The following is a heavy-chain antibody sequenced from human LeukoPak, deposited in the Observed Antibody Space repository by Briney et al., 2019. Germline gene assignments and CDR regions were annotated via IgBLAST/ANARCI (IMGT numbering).Heavy chain of an antibody. Sequence: AGGSLRLSCAASGLTFSSYWMSWVRQAPGKGLEWVANIKQDGSEKYYVDSVKGRFIISRDNAKNSLYLQMNSLRAEDTAVYYCVRDRSRFGESDWGQGTLVTVSS. CDR2: IKQDGSEK. CDR1: GLTFSSYW. V-gene: IGHV3-7*01. CDR3: VRDRSRFGESD. J-gene: IGHJ4*02. D-gene: IGHD3-10*01.